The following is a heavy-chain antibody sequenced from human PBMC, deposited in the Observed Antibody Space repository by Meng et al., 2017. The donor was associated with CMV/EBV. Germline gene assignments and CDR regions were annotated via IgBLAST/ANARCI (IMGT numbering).Heavy chain of an antibody. J-gene: IGHJ6*02. D-gene: IGHD3-3*01. V-gene: IGHV4-34*01. Sequence: SQTLSLTCAVYGGSFSGYSWSWIRQPPGKGLEWIGEINHSGSTNYNPSLKSRVTISVDTSKNQFSLKLSSVTAADTAVYYCARDLCRPNYDFWSGYSPQNCYYYGMDVWGQGTTVTVSS. CDR1: GGSFSGYS. CDR3: ARDLCRPNYDFWSGYSPQNCYYYGMDV. CDR2: INHSGST.